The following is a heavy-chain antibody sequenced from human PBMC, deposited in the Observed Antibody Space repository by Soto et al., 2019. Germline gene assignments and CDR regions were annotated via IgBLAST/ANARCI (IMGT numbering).Heavy chain of an antibody. CDR1: GYTFTSYG. J-gene: IGHJ4*02. Sequence: QVQLVQSGAEVKKPGASVKVSCKASGYTFTSYGISWVRRAPGQGLEWMGWISAYNGNTNYAQKLQGRVTMTTDTSTSTAYMELRSLRSDDTAVYYCARALCSSTSCYGGGYGYWGQGTLVTVSS. V-gene: IGHV1-18*01. D-gene: IGHD2-2*01. CDR2: ISAYNGNT. CDR3: ARALCSSTSCYGGGYGY.